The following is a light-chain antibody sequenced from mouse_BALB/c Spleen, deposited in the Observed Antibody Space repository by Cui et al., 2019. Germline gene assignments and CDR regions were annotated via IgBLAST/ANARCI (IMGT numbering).Light chain of an antibody. CDR3: QQYNSYPWT. J-gene: IGKJ1*01. Sequence: DIVMTRSQKFMSKPVGDRASVTCKASQNVGTNVAWYQQKPGQSPKALIYSASYRYSGVPDRFTGSGSGTDFTLTISNVQSEDLAEYFCQQYNSYPWTFGGGTKLEIK. V-gene: IGKV6-15*01. CDR1: QNVGTN. CDR2: SAS.